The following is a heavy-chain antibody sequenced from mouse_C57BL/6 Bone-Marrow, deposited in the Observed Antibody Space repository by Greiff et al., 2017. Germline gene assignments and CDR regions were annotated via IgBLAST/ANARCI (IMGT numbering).Heavy chain of an antibody. CDR3: ARGTTVVEDAMDY. CDR2: INPGSGGT. V-gene: IGHV1-54*01. D-gene: IGHD1-1*01. J-gene: IGHJ4*01. Sequence: QVQLKESGAELVRPGTSVKVSCKASGYAFTNYLIEWVKQRPGQGLEWIGVINPGSGGTNYNEKFKGKATLTADKSSSTAYMQLSSLTSEDSAVYFCARGTTVVEDAMDYWGQGTSVTVSS. CDR1: GYAFTNYL.